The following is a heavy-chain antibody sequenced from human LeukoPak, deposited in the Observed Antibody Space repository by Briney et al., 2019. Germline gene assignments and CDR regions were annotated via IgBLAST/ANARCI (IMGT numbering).Heavy chain of an antibody. D-gene: IGHD5-24*01. CDR3: ARERDGRFFDY. Sequence: GGSLRLSCAVSGLTFRGYWMSWVRQAPGKGLEWVANINQDGSEKYFVDSVKGRFTVSRDNAKNSLHLQMNTLRAEDTAVYYCARERDGRFFDYWGQGTLVTVSS. CDR1: GLTFRGYW. CDR2: INQDGSEK. V-gene: IGHV3-7*01. J-gene: IGHJ4*02.